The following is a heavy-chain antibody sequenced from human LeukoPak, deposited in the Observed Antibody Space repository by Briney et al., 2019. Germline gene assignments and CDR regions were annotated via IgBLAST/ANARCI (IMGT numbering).Heavy chain of an antibody. V-gene: IGHV6-1*01. CDR1: GDSVSSNSAA. CDR2: TYYRSKYHN. D-gene: IGHD6-13*01. J-gene: IGHJ3*02. CDR3: ARNQWGAAAGSFDI. Sequence: SQTLSLTCAISGDSVSSNSAAWNWIRQSPSRGLEWLGRTYYRSKYHNDYAVSGKSRITINPDTSKNQFSLQLNSVTPEDTAVYYCARNQWGAAAGSFDIWGQGTMVTVSS.